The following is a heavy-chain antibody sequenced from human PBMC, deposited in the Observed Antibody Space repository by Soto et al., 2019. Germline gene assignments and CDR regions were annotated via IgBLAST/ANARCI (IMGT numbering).Heavy chain of an antibody. D-gene: IGHD3-22*01. CDR3: AKDLYDSSGYYGDAFDI. V-gene: IGHV3-23*01. CDR2: ISGSGGST. Sequence: PGGSLRLSCAASGFTFSGYAMSWVRQAPGKGLEWVSAISGSGGSTYYADSVKGRFTISRDNSKNTLYLQMNSLRAEDTAVYYCAKDLYDSSGYYGDAFDIWGQGTMVTVSS. CDR1: GFTFSGYA. J-gene: IGHJ3*02.